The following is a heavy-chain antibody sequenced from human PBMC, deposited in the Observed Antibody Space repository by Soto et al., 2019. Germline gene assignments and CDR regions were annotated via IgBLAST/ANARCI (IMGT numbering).Heavy chain of an antibody. Sequence: SETLSLTCAVXGGSFSGYYWSWIRQPPGKGLEWIGEINHSGSTNYNPSLKSRVTISVDTSKNQFSLKLSSVTAADTAVYYCARGGSGCYKGHAFDIWGQGTMVTVSS. J-gene: IGHJ3*02. V-gene: IGHV4-34*01. CDR3: ARGGSGCYKGHAFDI. CDR2: INHSGST. CDR1: GGSFSGYY. D-gene: IGHD6-19*01.